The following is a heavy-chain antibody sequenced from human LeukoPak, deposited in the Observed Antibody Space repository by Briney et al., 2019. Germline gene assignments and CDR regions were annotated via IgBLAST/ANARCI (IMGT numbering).Heavy chain of an antibody. CDR1: GFAFSTSR. CDR2: ISGKGADI. Sequence: GRSLRLSSAASGFAFSTSRTSWVRHAPGGGLEWVSTISGKGADINNEDSLKGPFTISRDNAKNPLYRQLNSLTVEDTAVYYCARLDWRGYWGQGTLVTVSS. D-gene: IGHD2-21*01. V-gene: IGHV3-21*06. CDR3: ARLDWRGY. J-gene: IGHJ4*02.